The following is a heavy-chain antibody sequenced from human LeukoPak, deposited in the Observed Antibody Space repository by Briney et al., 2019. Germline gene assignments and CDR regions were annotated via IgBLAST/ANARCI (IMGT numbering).Heavy chain of an antibody. D-gene: IGHD5-18*01. V-gene: IGHV1-46*01. CDR1: GYTFTSYG. Sequence: AASVKVSCKASGYTFTSYGISWVRQAPGQGLEWMGIINPSGGSTSYAQKFQGRVTMTRDTSTSTVYMELSSLRSEDTAVYYCARGGYSYGYPHYYYMNVWGKGTTVTVSS. CDR2: INPSGGST. J-gene: IGHJ6*03. CDR3: ARGGYSYGYPHYYYMNV.